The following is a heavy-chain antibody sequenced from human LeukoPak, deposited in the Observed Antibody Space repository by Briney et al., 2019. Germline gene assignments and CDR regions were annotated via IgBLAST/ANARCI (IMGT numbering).Heavy chain of an antibody. D-gene: IGHD1-26*01. Sequence: SETLSLTCALSTVSGSSGNFWSWVRQPPGEGLEWIGEVHKSGRTNYNPSLKPRVTISIDASKNQLSLELSSVTAADTAVYYCARELLGAPTPGAYWGQGTRVTVSS. J-gene: IGHJ4*02. CDR1: TVSGSSGNF. V-gene: IGHV4-4*02. CDR3: ARELLGAPTPGAY. CDR2: VHKSGRT.